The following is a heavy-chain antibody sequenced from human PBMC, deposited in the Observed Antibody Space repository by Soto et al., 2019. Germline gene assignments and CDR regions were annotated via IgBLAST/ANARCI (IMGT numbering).Heavy chain of an antibody. J-gene: IGHJ6*02. V-gene: IGHV6-1*01. CDR1: GDSVSSNSAA. Sequence: SQTLSLTCAISGDSVSSNSAAWNWIRQSPSRCLEWLGRTYYRSKWYNDYAVSVKSRITINPDTSKNQFSLQLNSVTPEDTAVYYCARDSSGSPYYYYYYGMGVWGQGTTVTVSS. CDR3: ARDSSGSPYYYYYYGMGV. D-gene: IGHD3-3*01. CDR2: TYYRSKWYN.